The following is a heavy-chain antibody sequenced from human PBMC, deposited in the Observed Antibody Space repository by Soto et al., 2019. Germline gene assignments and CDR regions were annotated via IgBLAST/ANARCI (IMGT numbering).Heavy chain of an antibody. CDR1: GFTFNNYV. V-gene: IGHV3-23*01. CDR3: ARVDTTSYLHLELDY. Sequence: PGGSLRLSCAASGFTFNNYVMSWVRQAPGKGLEWVSSISNSGSTYYADSVKGRFTISRDNSKNTMYLEMNSLRVDDTAVYYCARVDTTSYLHLELDYWCQGTLVTVSS. J-gene: IGHJ4*02. D-gene: IGHD1-1*01. CDR2: ISNSGST.